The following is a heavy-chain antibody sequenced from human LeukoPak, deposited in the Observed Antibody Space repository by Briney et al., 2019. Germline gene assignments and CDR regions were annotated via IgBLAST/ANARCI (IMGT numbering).Heavy chain of an antibody. CDR1: GYTFIGYY. Sequence: ASVKVSCKASGYTFIGYYMHWVRQAPGQGLEWMGWINPNSGGTNYAQKFQGRVTMTRDTSISTAYMELSGLRSDDTAVYYCARDLGYCTNGVCYYSGYWGQGTLVTVSS. CDR3: ARDLGYCTNGVCYYSGY. D-gene: IGHD2-8*01. J-gene: IGHJ4*02. CDR2: INPNSGGT. V-gene: IGHV1-2*02.